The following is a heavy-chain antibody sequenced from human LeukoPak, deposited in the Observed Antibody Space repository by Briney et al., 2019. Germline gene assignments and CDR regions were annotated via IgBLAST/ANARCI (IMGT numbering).Heavy chain of an antibody. V-gene: IGHV3-11*06. D-gene: IGHD1-26*01. CDR1: GFTFSDYY. CDR3: ARDPYSGNYGAYYYYYMDV. CDR2: ITSSSSYI. J-gene: IGHJ6*03. Sequence: GGSLRLSCAASGFTFSDYYMSWIRQAPGKGLEWVSSITSSSSYIYYADSVKGRFTISRDNAKNSLYLQMDSLRVEDTAEYYCARDPYSGNYGAYYYYYMDVWGKGTTVTVSS.